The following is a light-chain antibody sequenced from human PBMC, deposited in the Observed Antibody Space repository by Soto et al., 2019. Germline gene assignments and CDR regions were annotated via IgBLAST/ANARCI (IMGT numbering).Light chain of an antibody. V-gene: IGKV2-28*01. J-gene: IGKJ1*01. Sequence: DIVMTQSPLSLPVTPGEPASISCRSSQCLLHSTGYDYLDWYRQKPGQSPQLLIYLGSTRASGVPDKFSGSGSGTDFTLKISRVEAEDVGVYYCMQPLQSWTFGQGTKVEIK. CDR2: LGS. CDR3: MQPLQSWT. CDR1: QCLLHSTGYDY.